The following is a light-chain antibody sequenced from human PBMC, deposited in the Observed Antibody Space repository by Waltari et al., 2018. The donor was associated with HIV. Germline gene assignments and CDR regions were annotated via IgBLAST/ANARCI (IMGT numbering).Light chain of an antibody. CDR2: DVT. Sequence: QSSLTQPRSMSGSPGQSVTISCTGTSTDVGSYNYVSWYQQHPAKAPKLIIYDVTRRPPGVPERCSGSKSGITASLTISGLQSEEEADYHCCSFAGSSTFAVFGGGTKLTVL. J-gene: IGLJ2*01. V-gene: IGLV2-11*01. CDR1: STDVGSYNY. CDR3: CSFAGSSTFAV.